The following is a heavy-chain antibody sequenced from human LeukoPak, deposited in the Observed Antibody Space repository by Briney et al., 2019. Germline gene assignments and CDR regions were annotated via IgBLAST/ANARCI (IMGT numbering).Heavy chain of an antibody. Sequence: SETLSLTCAVYGGSFSGYYWSWIRQPPGKGLEWIGEINHSGSTNYNPSLKSRVTILVDTSKNQFSLKLSSVTAADTAVYYCARRGYYTPAGDYWGQGTLVTVSS. J-gene: IGHJ4*02. CDR2: INHSGST. CDR1: GGSFSGYY. D-gene: IGHD3-3*01. V-gene: IGHV4-34*01. CDR3: ARRGYYTPAGDY.